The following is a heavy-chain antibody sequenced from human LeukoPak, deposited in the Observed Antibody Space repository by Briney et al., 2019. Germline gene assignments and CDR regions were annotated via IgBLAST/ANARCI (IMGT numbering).Heavy chain of an antibody. Sequence: ASVKVSCKASGYTFSDYYIHWVRQAPGQGLEWVGWINPKTGGTDYAQRFQGRVTMTRDTSINTAYMELNRLKFDDTAVFYCARARGLIYSDYDLFDYWGQGTLVTVSS. J-gene: IGHJ4*02. CDR3: ARARGLIYSDYDLFDY. V-gene: IGHV1-2*02. CDR2: INPKTGGT. D-gene: IGHD5-12*01. CDR1: GYTFSDYY.